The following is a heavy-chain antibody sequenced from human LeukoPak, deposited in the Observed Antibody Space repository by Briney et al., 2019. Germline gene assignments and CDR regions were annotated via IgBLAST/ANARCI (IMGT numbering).Heavy chain of an antibody. J-gene: IGHJ4*02. Sequence: SETLSLTCAVYGGSFSGYYWSWIRQPPGKGLEWIGEINHSGSTNYNPSLKSRVTMSVDTSKNQFSLKLSSETAADTAVYYCARGYSGVSDFDYWGQGTLVTVSS. CDR3: ARGYSGVSDFDY. CDR2: INHSGST. CDR1: GGSFSGYY. D-gene: IGHD2-21*01. V-gene: IGHV4-34*01.